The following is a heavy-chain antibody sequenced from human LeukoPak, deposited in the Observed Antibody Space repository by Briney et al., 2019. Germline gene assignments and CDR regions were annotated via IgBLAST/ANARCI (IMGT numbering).Heavy chain of an antibody. CDR1: GGSISSSSYY. D-gene: IGHD3-10*01. J-gene: IGHJ4*02. V-gene: IGHV4-39*01. CDR2: IYYSGST. Sequence: SETLSLTCTVSGGSISSSSYYWGWIHQPPGKGLEWIGSIYYSGSTYYNPSLKSRVTISVDTSKNQFSLKLSSVTAADTAVYYCARQAPMHGSGSFDFDYWGQGTLVTVSS. CDR3: ARQAPMHGSGSFDFDY.